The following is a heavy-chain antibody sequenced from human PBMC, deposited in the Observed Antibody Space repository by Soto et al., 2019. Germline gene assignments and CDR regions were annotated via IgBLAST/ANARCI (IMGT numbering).Heavy chain of an antibody. Sequence: HPGGSLGLSCAASEFTFSNYAMHWVRQAPGKGLQWLAVISYDGNNKYYADSVEGRFTISRDNSKNTVYLQMNSLRLEDTAVYYCARGPSYSDSYFDHWGQGTLVTVSS. V-gene: IGHV3-30*03. CDR1: EFTFSNYA. J-gene: IGHJ4*02. CDR2: ISYDGNNK. CDR3: ARGPSYSDSYFDH. D-gene: IGHD4-17*01.